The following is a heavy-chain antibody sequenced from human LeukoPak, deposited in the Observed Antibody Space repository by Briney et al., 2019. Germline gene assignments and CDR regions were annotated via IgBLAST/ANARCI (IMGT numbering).Heavy chain of an antibody. CDR3: ARGRSSLDL. D-gene: IGHD6-19*01. J-gene: IGHJ5*02. Sequence: TSETLSLTCTVAAGSISNHYWSWMRQSPGKGLEWIAYIFYTGSYNYNPSLKSRVYISVDTSKNQLSLNLTSVTAADTAVYYCARGRSSLDLWGQGTLVTVSS. CDR2: IFYTGSY. V-gene: IGHV4-59*11. CDR1: AGSISNHY.